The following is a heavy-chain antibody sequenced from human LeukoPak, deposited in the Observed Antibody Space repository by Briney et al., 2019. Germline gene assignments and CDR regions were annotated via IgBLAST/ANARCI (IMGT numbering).Heavy chain of an antibody. J-gene: IGHJ6*03. D-gene: IGHD2-15*01. Sequence: ASVKVSCKAAGYTFTGYYMHWGRQVPGQGLELMGWINANSGGTNYAQKFQGRVTMTRDTSISTAYMELSRLRSDDTAVYYCARSPSVYCSGGSCHGYYMDVWGKGTTVTVSS. CDR2: INANSGGT. CDR3: ARSPSVYCSGGSCHGYYMDV. V-gene: IGHV1-2*02. CDR1: GYTFTGYY.